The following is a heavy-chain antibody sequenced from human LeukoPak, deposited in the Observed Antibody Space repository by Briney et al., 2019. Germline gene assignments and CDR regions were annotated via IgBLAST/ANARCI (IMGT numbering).Heavy chain of an antibody. V-gene: IGHV3-30*04. D-gene: IGHD3-22*01. CDR2: ISYDGSNK. CDR3: ARGLETYYYDSSGFNDAFDI. J-gene: IGHJ3*02. Sequence: GGSLRLSCAASGFTFSSYAMHWVRQAPGKGLEWVAVISYDGSNKYYADSVKGRFTISRDNSKNTLYLQMNSLGAEDTAVYYCARGLETYYYDSSGFNDAFDIWGQGTMVTVSS. CDR1: GFTFSSYA.